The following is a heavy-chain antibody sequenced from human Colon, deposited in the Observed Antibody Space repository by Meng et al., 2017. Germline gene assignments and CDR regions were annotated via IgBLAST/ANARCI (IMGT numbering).Heavy chain of an antibody. CDR2: ISTCART. V-gene: IGHV4-4*07. Sequence: QQTGPGLLMASQTLFLACFLAGGSNISDDRARFRQPGGEGLQWIVRISTCARTHYTPSLKSRVTLSVDASKNQFSLKLSSVTAADTAVYYCARGRYSGYLPWGQGTLVTVSS. D-gene: IGHD5-12*01. J-gene: IGHJ5*02. CDR3: ARGRYSGYLP. CDR1: GGSNISDD.